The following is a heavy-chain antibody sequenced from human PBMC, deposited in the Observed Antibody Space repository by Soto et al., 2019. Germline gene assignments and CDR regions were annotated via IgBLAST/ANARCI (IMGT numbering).Heavy chain of an antibody. CDR1: GGSISSYY. V-gene: IGHV4-59*01. CDR3: ARAKLDTAMAHYYYYGMDV. D-gene: IGHD5-18*01. Sequence: SETLSLTCTVSGGSISSYYWSWIRQPPGKGLEWIGYIYYSGSTNYNPSLKSRVTISVDTSKNQFSLKLSSVTAADTAVYYCARAKLDTAMAHYYYYGMDVWGQGTTVTVSS. CDR2: IYYSGST. J-gene: IGHJ6*02.